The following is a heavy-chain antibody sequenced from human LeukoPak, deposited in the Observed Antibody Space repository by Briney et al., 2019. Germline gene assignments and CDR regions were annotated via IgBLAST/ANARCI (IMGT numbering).Heavy chain of an antibody. CDR3: ARAIWEMFDY. J-gene: IGHJ4*02. CDR2: IYYSGST. Sequence: PSETLSLTCTVSGGSISSSSYYWGWIRQPPGKGLEWIGSIYYSGSTYYNPSLKSRVTISVDTSKNQFSLKLSSVTAADTAVYYCARAIWEMFDYWGQGTLVTVSS. V-gene: IGHV4-39*01. CDR1: GGSISSSSYY. D-gene: IGHD7-27*01.